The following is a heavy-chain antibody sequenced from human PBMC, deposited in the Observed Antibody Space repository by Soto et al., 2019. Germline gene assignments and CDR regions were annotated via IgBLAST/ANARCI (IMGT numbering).Heavy chain of an antibody. CDR3: ARVLHETSGSYFDL. CDR2: VHPSGSS. J-gene: IGHJ4*02. V-gene: IGHV4-4*08. CDR1: GGSITSYH. Sequence: SETLSLTCIVSGGSITSYHWSWIRQPPGKGPEWIGCVHPSGSSYNNPSLKGRLTISVDTAKRQFFLKLTSVTAADTAAYFCARVLHETSGSYFDLWGQGTLVTSPQ. D-gene: IGHD3-22*01.